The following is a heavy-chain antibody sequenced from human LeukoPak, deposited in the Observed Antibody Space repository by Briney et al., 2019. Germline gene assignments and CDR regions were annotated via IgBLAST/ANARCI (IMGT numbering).Heavy chain of an antibody. J-gene: IGHJ4*02. V-gene: IGHV4-34*01. CDR1: GVSINDYY. D-gene: IGHD3-9*01. CDR3: ARIRCGHSGSVCYNH. CDR2: ISHTEGT. Sequence: PSETLSLTCGVFGVSINDYYWSWIRQSPGKGLEWIGEISHTEGTRYNPSLESRVTMSVGASENQLSLKLIFVTAADTAVYYCARIRCGHSGSVCYNHWGLGTLVTVSS.